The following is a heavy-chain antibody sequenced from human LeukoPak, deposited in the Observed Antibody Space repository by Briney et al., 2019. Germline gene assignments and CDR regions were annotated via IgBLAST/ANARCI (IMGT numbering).Heavy chain of an antibody. CDR3: ARGRDWDYDFWSGPLGAFDI. CDR1: GGSISSGSYY. J-gene: IGHJ3*02. Sequence: SQTLSLTCIVSGGSISSGSYYWSWIRQPAGMGLEWIGRIYTSGSTNYNPSLKSRVTISVDTSKNQFSLRLSSVTATDTAVYYCARGRDWDYDFWSGPLGAFDIWGQGTMVTLSS. CDR2: IYTSGST. V-gene: IGHV4-61*02. D-gene: IGHD3-3*01.